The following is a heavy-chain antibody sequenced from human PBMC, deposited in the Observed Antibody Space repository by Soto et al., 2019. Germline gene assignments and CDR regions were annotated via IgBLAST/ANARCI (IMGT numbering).Heavy chain of an antibody. D-gene: IGHD3-22*01. V-gene: IGHV1-24*01. CDR3: ATYSPKHYYDSSGYAGMDV. CDR2: FDPEDGET. J-gene: IGHJ6*02. Sequence: ASVKVSCKVSGYTLTELSMHWVRPAPGKGLEWMGGFDPEDGETIYAQKFQGRVTMTEDTSTDTAYMELSSLRSEDTAVYYCATYSPKHYYDSSGYAGMDVWGQGTTVTVSS. CDR1: GYTLTELS.